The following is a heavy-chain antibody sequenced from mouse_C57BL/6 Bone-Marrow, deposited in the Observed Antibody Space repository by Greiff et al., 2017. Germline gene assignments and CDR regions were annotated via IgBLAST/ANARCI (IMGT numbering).Heavy chain of an antibody. CDR2: IYPRDGST. J-gene: IGHJ1*03. CDR3: ARDYGGSYWYFDV. V-gene: IGHV1-85*01. CDR1: GYTFTSYD. D-gene: IGHD1-1*01. Sequence: QVQLQQSGPVLVKPGASVKLSCKASGYTFTSYDINWVKQRPGQGLEWIGWIYPRDGSTKYNEKFKGKATLTVDTSSSTAYMELHSLTSEDSAVYFCARDYGGSYWYFDVWGTGTTVTVSS.